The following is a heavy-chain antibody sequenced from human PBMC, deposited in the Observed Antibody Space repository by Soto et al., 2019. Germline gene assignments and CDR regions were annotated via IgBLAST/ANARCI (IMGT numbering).Heavy chain of an antibody. Sequence: SETLSLTCAVSGYSISSGLYWGWIRQPPGKGLEWIGTIYRGGITYYNPSLKSRVTISIDTSKNHSSLRLSSVTATDTAVYFCAIGNPDWFDPWGQGTLVTVSS. CDR1: GYSISSGLY. V-gene: IGHV4-38-2*01. CDR2: IYRGGIT. D-gene: IGHD1-1*01. CDR3: AIGNPDWFDP. J-gene: IGHJ5*02.